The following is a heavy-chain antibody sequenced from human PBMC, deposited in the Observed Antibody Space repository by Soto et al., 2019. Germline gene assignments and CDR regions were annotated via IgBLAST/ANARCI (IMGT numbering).Heavy chain of an antibody. CDR2: IRDGGEST. J-gene: IGHJ3*02. V-gene: IGHV3-23*01. CDR1: GFIFGNYM. CDR3: APHVHCSGGSCHYDAFDI. D-gene: IGHD2-15*01. Sequence: EVQLLESGGGLVQPGESLRLSCAVSGFIFGNYMMTWVRQAPGKGLEWVSTIRDGGESTYYADSVKCRFTISIDNSKNTLYLQMDSLGVEDTAVYYCAPHVHCSGGSCHYDAFDIRGQGTMVTVSS.